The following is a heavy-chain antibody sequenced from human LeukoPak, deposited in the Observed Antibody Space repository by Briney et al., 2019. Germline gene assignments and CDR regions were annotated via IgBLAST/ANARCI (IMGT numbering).Heavy chain of an antibody. Sequence: GGSLRLSCTASGFTFGDYGMSWFRQAPGKGLEWVGFITSKLYGGTPEYAASVKGKFTISRDDSKSIAYLQMNSLKSEDTAVYFCAREEDSSGWYTVGYWGQGTLVTVSS. V-gene: IGHV3-49*03. CDR1: GFTFGDYG. D-gene: IGHD6-19*01. CDR3: AREEDSSGWYTVGY. J-gene: IGHJ4*02. CDR2: ITSKLYGGTP.